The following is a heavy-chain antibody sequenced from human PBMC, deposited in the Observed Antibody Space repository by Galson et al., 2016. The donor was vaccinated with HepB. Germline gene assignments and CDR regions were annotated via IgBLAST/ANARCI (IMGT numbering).Heavy chain of an antibody. CDR1: GFTFSSYG. CDR3: ATTTAMIAYYYYCMDV. CDR2: ISFDGSYK. V-gene: IGHV3-30*03. J-gene: IGHJ6*02. Sequence: SLRLSCAASGFTFSSYGMHWVRQAPGKGLEWVAVISFDGSYKYYAASVKGRFTISRDNSKNTIYLQMSSLRAEDTALYYCATTTAMIAYYYYCMDVWGQGTTVTVSS. D-gene: IGHD5-18*01.